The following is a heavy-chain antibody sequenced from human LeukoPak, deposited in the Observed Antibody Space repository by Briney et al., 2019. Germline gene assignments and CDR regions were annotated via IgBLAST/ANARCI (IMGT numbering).Heavy chain of an antibody. CDR1: GGTFSSYA. Sequence: SVRVSCKASGGTFSSYAISWLRQAPVQGLEWMGGIIPIFGTANYAQKFQGRVTITADESTSTAYMELSSLRSEDTAVYYCARLRLDLPPDIVVVPPAMDDYWGQGTLVTVSS. V-gene: IGHV1-69*01. J-gene: IGHJ4*02. D-gene: IGHD2-2*01. CDR2: IIPIFGTA. CDR3: ARLRLDLPPDIVVVPPAMDDY.